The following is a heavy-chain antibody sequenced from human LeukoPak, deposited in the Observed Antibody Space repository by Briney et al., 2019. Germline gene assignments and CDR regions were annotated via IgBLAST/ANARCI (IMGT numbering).Heavy chain of an antibody. J-gene: IGHJ4*02. CDR2: IKQDGSER. CDR3: ARATLRFLEWFPDY. V-gene: IGHV3-7*04. D-gene: IGHD3-3*01. CDR1: GFTFSNYW. Sequence: PGGSLRLSCAASGFTFSNYWMSWVRQAPGKGLEWVANIKQDGSERYYVDSVKGRFTISRDNAKNSLYLQMNSLRAEDTAVYYCARATLRFLEWFPDYWGQGTLVTVSS.